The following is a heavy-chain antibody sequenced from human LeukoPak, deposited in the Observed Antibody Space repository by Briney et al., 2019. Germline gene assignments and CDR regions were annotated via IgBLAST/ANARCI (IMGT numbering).Heavy chain of an antibody. Sequence: PSETLSLTCTVSGGSISSGDYYWSWIRQPPGKGLEWIGYIYYSGSTYYNPSLKSRVTISVDTSKTQFSLKLSSVTAADTAVYYCARGANDRDAFDIWGQGTMVTVSS. CDR3: ARGANDRDAFDI. CDR2: IYYSGST. V-gene: IGHV4-30-4*08. CDR1: GGSISSGDYY. D-gene: IGHD4/OR15-4a*01. J-gene: IGHJ3*02.